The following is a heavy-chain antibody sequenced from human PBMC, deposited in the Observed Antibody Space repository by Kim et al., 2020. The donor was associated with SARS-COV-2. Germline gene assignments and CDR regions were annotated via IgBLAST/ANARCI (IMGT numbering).Heavy chain of an antibody. CDR1: GGSISSSSYY. CDR3: AGSPIFFWGSRGEYNWFDP. D-gene: IGHD3-16*01. J-gene: IGHJ5*02. Sequence: SETLSLTCTVSGGSISSSSYYWGWIRQPPGKGLEWIGSIYYSGSTYYNPSLKSRVTISVDTSKNQFSLKLSSVTAADTAVYYCAGSPIFFWGSRGEYNWFDPWGQGTLVTVSS. V-gene: IGHV4-39*01. CDR2: IYYSGST.